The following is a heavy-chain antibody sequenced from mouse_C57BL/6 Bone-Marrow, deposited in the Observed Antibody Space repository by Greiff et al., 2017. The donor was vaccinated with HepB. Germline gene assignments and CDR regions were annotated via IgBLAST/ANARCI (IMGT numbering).Heavy chain of an antibody. J-gene: IGHJ1*03. CDR1: GYTFTSYW. D-gene: IGHD1-1*01. CDR2: IDPNSGGT. CDR3: AIPFITTVVADWYFDV. Sequence: VQLQQPGAELVKPGASVKLSCKASGYTFTSYWMHWVKQRPGRGLEWIGRIDPNSGGTKYNEKFKSKATLTVDKPSSTAYMQLSSLTSEDSAVYYCAIPFITTVVADWYFDVWGTGTTVTVSS. V-gene: IGHV1-72*01.